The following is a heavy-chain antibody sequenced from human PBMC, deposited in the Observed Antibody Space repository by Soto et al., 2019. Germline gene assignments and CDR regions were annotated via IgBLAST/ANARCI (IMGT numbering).Heavy chain of an antibody. CDR2: INGDGSSR. CDR3: TRKRFGMDV. Sequence: VESGGGVFQSGGSLRLSCAASGFTASNFWMHWVRQAPGKGLVWVARINGDGSSRTYADSVKGRLTISRDNAKNSLYLQMNNLRAEDTAVYFCTRKRFGMDVWGQGTTVTVSS. V-gene: IGHV3-74*02. CDR1: GFTASNFW. J-gene: IGHJ6*02.